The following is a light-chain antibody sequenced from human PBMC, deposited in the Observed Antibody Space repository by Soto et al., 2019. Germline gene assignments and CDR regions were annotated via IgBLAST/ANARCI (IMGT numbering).Light chain of an antibody. Sequence: DIQMTQSPSSLCASVGDRVTITCRASQAIRNDLAWYQQKRGRARQRMIYGSSSLQSGVPTRFSGSGSGTEFTLTISSLQPDDFATYYCQQHQTYSTFGQGTKVDIK. V-gene: IGKV1-17*01. CDR3: QQHQTYST. CDR1: QAIRND. J-gene: IGKJ1*01. CDR2: GSS.